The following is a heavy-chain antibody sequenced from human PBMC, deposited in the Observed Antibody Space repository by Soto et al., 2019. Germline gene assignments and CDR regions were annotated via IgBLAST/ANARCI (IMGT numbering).Heavy chain of an antibody. CDR1: GFTFSDYY. CDR3: ARDHHRYSGYDYVDY. J-gene: IGHJ4*02. D-gene: IGHD5-12*01. V-gene: IGHV3-11*05. Sequence: QVQLVESGGGLVKPGGSLRLSCVASGFTFSDYYMSWIRQAPGKGLEWVSYISSSSSYTNYADSVKGRFTISRDNAKNSLYLQMNSRRAEDTAVYYCARDHHRYSGYDYVDYWGQGTLVTVSS. CDR2: ISSSSSYT.